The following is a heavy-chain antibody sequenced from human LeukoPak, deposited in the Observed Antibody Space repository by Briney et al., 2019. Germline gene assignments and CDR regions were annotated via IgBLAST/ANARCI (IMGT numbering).Heavy chain of an antibody. V-gene: IGHV3-7*01. CDR2: IKQDGGEK. J-gene: IGHJ4*02. CDR1: GFTFSNYW. D-gene: IGHD6-6*01. Sequence: PGGSLRLSCAASGFTFSNYWMTWVRQAPGKGLEWVANIKQDGGEKCYVDSVKGRFTISRDNAKNSQYLQMNSLRAEDTAVYYCARVYRSSSGYCFDYWGQGTLVTVSS. CDR3: ARVYRSSSGYCFDY.